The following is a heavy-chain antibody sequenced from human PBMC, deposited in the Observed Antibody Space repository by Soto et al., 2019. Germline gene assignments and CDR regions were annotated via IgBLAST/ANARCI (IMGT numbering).Heavy chain of an antibody. V-gene: IGHV4-28*03. CDR2: IYYSGSA. D-gene: IGHD2-2*01. CDR1: GYSISSSNW. Sequence: QVQLQESGPGLVKPSDTLSLICAVSGYSISSSNWWGWIRQPPGKGLEWIGNIYYSGSAYYNPSLKSRVTMAVDTSKNHFSLKLTSVTAVDTAVHYCARVDYAKAFDIWGQGTTVTVSS. CDR3: ARVDYAKAFDI. J-gene: IGHJ3*02.